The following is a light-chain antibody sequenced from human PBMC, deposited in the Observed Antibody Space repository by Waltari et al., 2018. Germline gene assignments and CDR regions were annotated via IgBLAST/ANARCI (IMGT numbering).Light chain of an antibody. Sequence: EVVMTQSPLSLPVTLGQPASISCRSRQSLVHSDGNTYLNWFQQRPGQSPRRLIYKVSNRDSGVPDRFSGSGSGTDFTLKISRVEAEDVGVYYCMQGTHWPPMYTFGQGTKLEIK. J-gene: IGKJ2*01. CDR3: MQGTHWPPMYT. CDR2: KVS. V-gene: IGKV2-30*02. CDR1: QSLVHSDGNTY.